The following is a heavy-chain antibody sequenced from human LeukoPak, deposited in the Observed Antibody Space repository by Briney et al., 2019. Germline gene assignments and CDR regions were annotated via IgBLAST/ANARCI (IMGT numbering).Heavy chain of an antibody. CDR3: ARDRGYYDSSGYYDY. Sequence: GESLRLSCAASGFTVSSNYMSWVRQAPGKGLEWVSVIYSGGSTYYADSVKGRFTISRDNSKNTLYLQMNSLRAEDTAVYYCARDRGYYDSSGYYDYWGQGTLVTVSS. D-gene: IGHD3-22*01. V-gene: IGHV3-53*01. J-gene: IGHJ4*02. CDR2: IYSGGST. CDR1: GFTVSSNY.